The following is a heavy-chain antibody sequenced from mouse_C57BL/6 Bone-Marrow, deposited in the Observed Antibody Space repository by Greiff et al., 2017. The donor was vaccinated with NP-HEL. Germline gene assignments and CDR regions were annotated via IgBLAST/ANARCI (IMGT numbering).Heavy chain of an antibody. D-gene: IGHD2-4*01. CDR2: INPGSGGT. V-gene: IGHV1-54*01. J-gene: IGHJ3*01. Sequence: VQLQQSGAELVRPGTSVKVSCKASGYAFTNYLIEWVKQRPGQGLEWIGVINPGSGGTNYNEKFKGKATLTADKSSSTAYMQLSSLTSGDSAVYFCARGVYYDYGWFAYWGQGTLVTVSA. CDR1: GYAFTNYL. CDR3: ARGVYYDYGWFAY.